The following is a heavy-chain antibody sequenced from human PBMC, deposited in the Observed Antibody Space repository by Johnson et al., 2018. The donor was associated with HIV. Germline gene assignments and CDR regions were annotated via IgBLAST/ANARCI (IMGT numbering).Heavy chain of an antibody. CDR3: AKTYSSSWYAFDI. CDR1: GFTFTSYA. Sequence: QVQLVESGGGVVQPGRSLRLSCAASGFTFTSYAMHWVRQAPGKGLEWVALISYDGSNKYYADSVKGRFTISRDNSKNTLYLQMNSLRAEDTAVYYCAKTYSSSWYAFDIWGQGTMVTVSS. CDR2: ISYDGSNK. V-gene: IGHV3-30-3*02. D-gene: IGHD6-13*01. J-gene: IGHJ3*02.